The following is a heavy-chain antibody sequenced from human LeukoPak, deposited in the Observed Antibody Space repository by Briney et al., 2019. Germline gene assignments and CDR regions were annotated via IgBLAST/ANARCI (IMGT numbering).Heavy chain of an antibody. CDR3: ASDPFDY. CDR1: GGSFSGYY. V-gene: IGHV4-34*01. CDR2: INHSGSA. J-gene: IGHJ4*02. Sequence: SETLSLTCAVSGGSFSGYYWTWIRQPPGKGLEWIGEINHSGSANYNPSLMSRVTISLDTSKNHFSLNLSSVTAADTAVYYCASDPFDYWGQGTLVTVSS.